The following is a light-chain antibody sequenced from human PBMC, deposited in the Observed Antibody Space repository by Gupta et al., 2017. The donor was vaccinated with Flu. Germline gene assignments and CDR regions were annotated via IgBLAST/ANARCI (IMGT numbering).Light chain of an antibody. Sequence: DTQLTPSPSTLSASVGDPAPLTCRASQFIDRWVAWQQQRPGKAPKLIMYMASSLETGVPRRFSGSGSGTEFTLTIENLQPEDVATYYCKQHRGFPLTFGGGTKLEIK. CDR2: MAS. CDR1: QFIDRW. CDR3: KQHRGFPLT. V-gene: IGKV1-5*03. J-gene: IGKJ4*01.